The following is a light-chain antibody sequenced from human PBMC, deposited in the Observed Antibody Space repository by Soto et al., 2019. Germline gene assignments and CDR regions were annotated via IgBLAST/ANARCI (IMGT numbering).Light chain of an antibody. CDR1: QSVSSTY. CDR3: QQYGRSPPFT. V-gene: IGKV3-20*01. CDR2: GAS. Sequence: EIVLTQSPGTLSLSPGERATLSCRASQSVSSTYIAWYQQNPAQAPRLLIYGASNRATGIPDRFSGSGSGTDFTLTISRLEPEDFAVYFCQQYGRSPPFTFGQGTKVDIK. J-gene: IGKJ2*01.